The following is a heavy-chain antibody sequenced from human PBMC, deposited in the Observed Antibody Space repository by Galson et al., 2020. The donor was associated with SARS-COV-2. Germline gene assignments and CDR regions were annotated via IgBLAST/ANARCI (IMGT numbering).Heavy chain of an antibody. Sequence: SETLSLTCTVSGGSISSYYWSWIRQPPGKGLEWIGYIYYSGSTNYNPSLKSRVTISVDTSKNQFSLKLSSVTAADTAVYYCARQFRGQLVPWFDPWGQGTLVTVSS. CDR1: GGSISSYY. CDR2: IYYSGST. J-gene: IGHJ5*02. V-gene: IGHV4-59*01. D-gene: IGHD6-6*01. CDR3: ARQFRGQLVPWFDP.